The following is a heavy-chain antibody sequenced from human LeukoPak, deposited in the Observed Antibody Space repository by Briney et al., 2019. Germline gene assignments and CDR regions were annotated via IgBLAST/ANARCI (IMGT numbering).Heavy chain of an antibody. Sequence: SGGSLRLSCAASGFTFSSYAVSWVRQAPGKGLEWVSVISGSGGSTYYADSVKGRFTISRDNSKNTLYLQMNSLRAEDTAVYYCEKGRQWLRDYDYWGQGTLVTVSS. D-gene: IGHD5-12*01. CDR2: ISGSGGST. J-gene: IGHJ4*02. CDR3: EKGRQWLRDYDY. V-gene: IGHV3-23*01. CDR1: GFTFSSYA.